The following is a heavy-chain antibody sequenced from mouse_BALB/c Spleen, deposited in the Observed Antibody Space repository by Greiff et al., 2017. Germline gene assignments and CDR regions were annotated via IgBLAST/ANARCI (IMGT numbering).Heavy chain of an antibody. J-gene: IGHJ4*01. Sequence: VQLVESGAELARPGASVKMSCKASGYTFTSYTMHWVKQRPGQGLEWIGYINPSSGYTNYNQKFKDKATLTADKSSSTAYMQLSSLTSEDSAVYYCARSRDYRYDNAMDYWGQGTSVTVSS. CDR3: ARSRDYRYDNAMDY. CDR2: INPSSGYT. D-gene: IGHD2-14*01. CDR1: GYTFTSYT. V-gene: IGHV1-4*01.